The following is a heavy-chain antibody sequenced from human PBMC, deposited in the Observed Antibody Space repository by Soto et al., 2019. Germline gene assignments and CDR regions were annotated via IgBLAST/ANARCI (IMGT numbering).Heavy chain of an antibody. CDR2: VYTSGST. D-gene: IGHD1-26*01. J-gene: IGHJ4*02. CDR3: ARTVGAAYYFDF. CDR1: GDSMTKYY. Sequence: SETLSPTCTVSGDSMTKYYWSWIRQPAGKGLEWIGRVYTSGSTNYNPSLKSRVTMSIDTSNNHFSLTLKPVTAADTAVYYCARTVGAAYYFDFWGQGALVTVSS. V-gene: IGHV4-4*07.